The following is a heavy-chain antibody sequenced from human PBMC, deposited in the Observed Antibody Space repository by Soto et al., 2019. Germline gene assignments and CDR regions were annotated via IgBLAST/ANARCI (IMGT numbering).Heavy chain of an antibody. V-gene: IGHV3-53*01. CDR1: GFTVSSNY. J-gene: IGHJ5*02. D-gene: IGHD2-2*01. CDR2: IYSGGST. CDR3: ARRVVPAAPASLFDP. Sequence: EVQLVESGGGLIQPGGSLRLSCAASGFTVSSNYMSWVRQAPGKGLEWVSVIYSGGSTYYADSVKGRFTISRDNSKNTLYLQMNSLRAEETAVYYCARRVVPAAPASLFDPWGQGTLVTVSS.